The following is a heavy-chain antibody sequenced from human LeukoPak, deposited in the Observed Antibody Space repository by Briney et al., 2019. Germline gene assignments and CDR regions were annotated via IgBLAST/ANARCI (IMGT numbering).Heavy chain of an antibody. J-gene: IGHJ6*02. V-gene: IGHV5-51*01. D-gene: IGHD2-15*01. CDR2: IYPGDSET. CDR3: AAAVGSPYYYYGMDV. Sequence: GESLKISCKGSGYSFTSYWIGWVRQMPGKGLEWMGIIYPGDSETRYSPSFQGQVTISADKSISTAYLQWSSLKASDTAMYYCAAAVGSPYYYYGMDVWGQGTTVTVSS. CDR1: GYSFTSYW.